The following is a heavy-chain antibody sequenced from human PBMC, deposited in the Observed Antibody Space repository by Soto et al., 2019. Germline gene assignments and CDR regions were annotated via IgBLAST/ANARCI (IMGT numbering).Heavy chain of an antibody. Sequence: ASGKVSCKASGYTFTSYGISWVRQAPGQGLEWMGWISAYNGNTNYAQKLQGRVTMTTDTSTSTAYMELRSLRSDDTAVYYCARAGYCISTSCYTANYYYYGMDVWGQ. D-gene: IGHD2-2*02. CDR2: ISAYNGNT. CDR1: GYTFTSYG. CDR3: ARAGYCISTSCYTANYYYYGMDV. J-gene: IGHJ6*02. V-gene: IGHV1-18*01.